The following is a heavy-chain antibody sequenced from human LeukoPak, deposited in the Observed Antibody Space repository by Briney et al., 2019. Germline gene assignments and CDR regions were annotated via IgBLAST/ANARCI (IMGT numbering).Heavy chain of an antibody. Sequence: GSSVTVSCKASGGTFSSYAISWVRQAPGQGLEWMGRIIPILGIANYAQKFQGRVTITADKSTSTAYMELSSLRSEDTAVYYCARELTTVVTPRNYFDYWGQGTLVTVSS. V-gene: IGHV1-69*04. J-gene: IGHJ4*02. CDR1: GGTFSSYA. CDR3: ARELTTVVTPRNYFDY. CDR2: IIPILGIA. D-gene: IGHD4-23*01.